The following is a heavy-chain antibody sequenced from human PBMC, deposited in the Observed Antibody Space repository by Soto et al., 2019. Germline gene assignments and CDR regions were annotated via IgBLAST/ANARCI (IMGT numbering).Heavy chain of an antibody. CDR3: SSWNPGY. V-gene: IGHV3-30*02. D-gene: IGHD1-1*01. Sequence: GGYLRLSCAASGFTFSSYGMHWVRQAPGKGLEWVAVIWYDGSKKYFADSVKGRFTISRDNSKNTLYLQMNSLRAEDTAVYYCSSWNPGYWGQGTLVTVSS. CDR2: IWYDGSKK. J-gene: IGHJ4*02. CDR1: GFTFSSYG.